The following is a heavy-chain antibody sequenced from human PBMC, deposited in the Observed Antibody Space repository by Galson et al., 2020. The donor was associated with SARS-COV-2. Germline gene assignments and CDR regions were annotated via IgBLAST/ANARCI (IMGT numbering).Heavy chain of an antibody. Sequence: SVKVSCKASGGTFSSYAISWVRQAPGQGLEWMGGIIPIFGTANYAQKFQGRVTITADESTSTAYMELSSLRSEDTAVYYCARERSSGYFLLDPWGQGTLVTVSS. CDR1: GGTFSSYA. V-gene: IGHV1-69*13. CDR3: ARERSSGYFLLDP. D-gene: IGHD3-22*01. J-gene: IGHJ5*02. CDR2: IIPIFGTA.